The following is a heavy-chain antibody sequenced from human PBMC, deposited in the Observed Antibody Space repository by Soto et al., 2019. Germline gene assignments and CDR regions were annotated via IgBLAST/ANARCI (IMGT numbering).Heavy chain of an antibody. CDR3: AKDNGNYGSGTFAH. CDR1: GFTVTKFA. J-gene: IGHJ4*02. CDR2: LSGTADST. D-gene: IGHD3-16*01. Sequence: QSGGSLRLSCTASGFTVTKFAMSWVRQAPGKGLEWVSLLSGTADSTHYADSVKGRFTISRDDSEATLYLQMTDLRAEDTAVYYCAKDNGNYGSGTFAHWGPGTLVTVSS. V-gene: IGHV3-23*01.